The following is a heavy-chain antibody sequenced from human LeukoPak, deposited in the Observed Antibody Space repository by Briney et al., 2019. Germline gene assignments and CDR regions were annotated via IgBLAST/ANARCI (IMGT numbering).Heavy chain of an antibody. J-gene: IGHJ4*02. Sequence: SETLYLTCAVYGGSFSGYYWSWIRQPPGKGLEWIGEINHSGSTNYNPSLKSRVTISVDTSKNQFSLKLSSVTAADTAVYYCARITRYYDILTGYHYYFDYWGQGTLVTVSS. V-gene: IGHV4-34*01. D-gene: IGHD3-9*01. CDR3: ARITRYYDILTGYHYYFDY. CDR1: GGSFSGYY. CDR2: INHSGST.